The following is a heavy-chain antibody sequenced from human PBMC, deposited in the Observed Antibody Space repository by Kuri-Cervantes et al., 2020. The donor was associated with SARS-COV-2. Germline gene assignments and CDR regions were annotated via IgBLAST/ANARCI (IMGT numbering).Heavy chain of an antibody. CDR3: ARGDSLLDWGSDYYYYMDV. Sequence: SETLSLTCAVYGGSFSNFYWSWIRQPPGKGLEWIGEINHSGSANYNPSLKSRVTISLDTSKNQFSLKLSSVTAADTAVYYCARGDSLLDWGSDYYYYMDVWGKGTTVTVSS. CDR2: INHSGSA. D-gene: IGHD7-27*01. J-gene: IGHJ6*03. V-gene: IGHV4-34*01. CDR1: GGSFSNFY.